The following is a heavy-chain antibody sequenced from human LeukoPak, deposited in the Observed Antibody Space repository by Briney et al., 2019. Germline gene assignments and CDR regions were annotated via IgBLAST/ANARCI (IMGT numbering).Heavy chain of an antibody. D-gene: IGHD4-17*01. CDR1: GFTFNNYE. J-gene: IGHJ4*02. V-gene: IGHV3-48*03. CDR3: ARDRLHYGEYEKTFDY. CDR2: ISSSGDTT. Sequence: GGSLRLSCAASGFTFNNYELNWVRQAPGKGLEWVSYISSSGDTTYYADSVKGRFTISRDNAKNSLYLQMNSLRAEDTAVYYCARDRLHYGEYEKTFDYWGQGTLVSVSS.